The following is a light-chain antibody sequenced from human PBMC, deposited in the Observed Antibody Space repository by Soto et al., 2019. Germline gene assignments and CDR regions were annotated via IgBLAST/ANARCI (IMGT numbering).Light chain of an antibody. Sequence: EIQMTQSPSSLSASVGDRITITCRATQSIRTYLNWYQQKPGKAPKVLIFGASNLQSGVPSRFSGSGSGTDFTLTISSLQPHDFATYYCQQSYSTPQYTFGQGTKLEIK. CDR3: QQSYSTPQYT. CDR2: GAS. CDR1: QSIRTY. V-gene: IGKV1-39*01. J-gene: IGKJ2*01.